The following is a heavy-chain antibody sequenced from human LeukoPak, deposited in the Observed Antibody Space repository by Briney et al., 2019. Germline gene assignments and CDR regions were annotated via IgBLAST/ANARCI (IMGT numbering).Heavy chain of an antibody. Sequence: ASVKVSCKASGYTFTSYAMHWVRQAPGQRLEWMGWINAGNGNTKYSQKLQGRVTMTTDTSTSTAYMELRSLRSDDTAVYYCARCVGAMGQNFDYWGQGTLVTVSS. CDR2: INAGNGNT. CDR3: ARCVGAMGQNFDY. CDR1: GYTFTSYA. V-gene: IGHV1-3*01. J-gene: IGHJ4*02. D-gene: IGHD1-26*01.